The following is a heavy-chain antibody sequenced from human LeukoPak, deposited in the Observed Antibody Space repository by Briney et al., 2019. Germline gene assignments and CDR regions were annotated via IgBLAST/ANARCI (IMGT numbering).Heavy chain of an antibody. V-gene: IGHV3-21*01. J-gene: IGHJ1*01. CDR2: ISSSSSYI. CDR1: GFTFSSYS. CDR3: ATYSGSYPEYFQH. Sequence: GGFLRLSCAASGFTFSSYSMNWVRQAPGKGLEWVSSISSSSSYIYYADSVKGRFTISRDNAKNSLYLQMNSLRAEDTAVNYCATYSGSYPEYFQHWGQGTLVTVSS. D-gene: IGHD1-26*01.